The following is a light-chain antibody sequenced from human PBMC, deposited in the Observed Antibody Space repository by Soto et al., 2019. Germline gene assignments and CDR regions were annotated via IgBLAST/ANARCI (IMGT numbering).Light chain of an antibody. V-gene: IGLV2-8*01. J-gene: IGLJ1*01. CDR3: SSYTDRNNLV. CDR1: SSDIGGYNS. CDR2: DVS. Sequence: QSVLTQSPSASGSPGQSVTIYCTGTSSDIGGYNSVSWYQQHPGKAPKVMIYDVSKRPPGVPDRFSGSKSGNTASLTVSALQAEDEADYYCSSYTDRNNLVFGTGTKLTVL.